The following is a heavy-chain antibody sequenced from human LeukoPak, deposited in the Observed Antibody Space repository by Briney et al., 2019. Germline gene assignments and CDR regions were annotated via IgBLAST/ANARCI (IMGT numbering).Heavy chain of an antibody. D-gene: IGHD1-1*01. V-gene: IGHV3-48*03. CDR2: ISGSGSTI. Sequence: GGSLRLSCAASGFTFSSYEMNWVRQAPGKGLEWVSYISGSGSTIYYADSVKGRFTISRDNAKNSLYLQMNSLRAEDTAVYYCAREIGRGYFDYWGQGTLVTASS. J-gene: IGHJ4*02. CDR3: AREIGRGYFDY. CDR1: GFTFSSYE.